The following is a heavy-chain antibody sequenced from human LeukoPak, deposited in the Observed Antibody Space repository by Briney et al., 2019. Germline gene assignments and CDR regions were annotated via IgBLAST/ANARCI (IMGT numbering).Heavy chain of an antibody. V-gene: IGHV3-11*01. D-gene: IGHD5-12*01. Sequence: GGSLRLSCAAYGFTFSDYYMSWIRQAPGKGLEWVSYISSSGSTIYYADSVKGRFTISRDNAKNSLYLQMNSLRAEDTAVYYCARERAHRLVSGYDPYYYGMDVWGKGTTVTVSS. CDR2: ISSSGSTI. J-gene: IGHJ6*04. CDR3: ARERAHRLVSGYDPYYYGMDV. CDR1: GFTFSDYY.